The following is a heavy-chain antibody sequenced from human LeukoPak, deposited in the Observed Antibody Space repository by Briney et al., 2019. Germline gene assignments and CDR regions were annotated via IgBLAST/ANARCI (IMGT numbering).Heavy chain of an antibody. CDR1: GYTFTSYG. CDR3: ARDGRLPPVVVPAAMLGDYYYYGMDV. V-gene: IGHV1-18*01. CDR2: ISAYNGKT. Sequence: ASVKVSCKASGYTFTSYGISWVRQAPGQGLEWMGWISAYNGKTNYAQKLQGRVTMTTNTSTSTAYMELRSLRSDDTAVYYCARDGRLPPVVVPAAMLGDYYYYGMDVWGQGTTVTVSS. D-gene: IGHD2-2*01. J-gene: IGHJ6*02.